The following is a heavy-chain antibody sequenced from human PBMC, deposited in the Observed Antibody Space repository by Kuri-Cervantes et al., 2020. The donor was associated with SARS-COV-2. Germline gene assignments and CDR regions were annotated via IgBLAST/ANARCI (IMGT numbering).Heavy chain of an antibody. V-gene: IGHV4-39*07. Sequence: SETLSLTCTVSGGSISSSSYYWGWIRQPPGKGLEWIGSIYYSGSTYYSPSLKSRVTISVDTSKNQFSLKLSSVTAADTAVYYCAKDRVYCSGGSCPLYYWGQGTLVTVSS. J-gene: IGHJ4*02. D-gene: IGHD2-15*01. CDR1: GGSISSSSYY. CDR3: AKDRVYCSGGSCPLYY. CDR2: IYYSGST.